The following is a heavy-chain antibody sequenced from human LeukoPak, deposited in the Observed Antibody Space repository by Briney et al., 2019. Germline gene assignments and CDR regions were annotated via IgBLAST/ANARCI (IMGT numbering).Heavy chain of an antibody. V-gene: IGHV1-18*01. CDR1: VYTFPTYV. CDR3: ARDRWPDYGDPDY. CDR2: ITSYNGNT. J-gene: IGHJ4*02. D-gene: IGHD4-17*01. Sequence: ASVKVSCKASVYTFPTYVITGVGQAPGQGLEGMGWITSYNGNTNSAQKLQGRVTMTTDTSTRTAYRELRSLRSEDTVVYYCARDRWPDYGDPDYWGQGTLVTVSS.